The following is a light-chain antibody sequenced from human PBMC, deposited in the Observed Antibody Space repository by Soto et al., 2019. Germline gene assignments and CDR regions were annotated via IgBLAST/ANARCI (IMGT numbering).Light chain of an antibody. CDR2: ADT. J-gene: IGLJ1*01. V-gene: IGLV1-40*01. CDR3: QSFDRYLNCYV. Sequence: QSVLTQPHSSSGAPGQSVTFSCTGSSSNLGDGYDAHWVQFLPGQAPKLLISADTNLRPGVPDRFSGSKSGASASLAITGLQADDEAEYFCQSFDRYLNCYVFGSGTKLTVL. CDR1: SSNLGDGYD.